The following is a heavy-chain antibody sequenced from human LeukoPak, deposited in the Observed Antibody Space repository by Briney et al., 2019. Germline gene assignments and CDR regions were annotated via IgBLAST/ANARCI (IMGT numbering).Heavy chain of an antibody. CDR3: ARDSIAVAGTGL. CDR1: GGSISRYY. D-gene: IGHD6-13*01. J-gene: IGHJ3*01. V-gene: IGHV4-4*07. Sequence: SETLSLTCTVSGGSISRYYWSWIRQPAGKGLEWIGRIYTSGSTNYNPSLKSRVTLSVDTSKNQFSLKLRSVTAADTAVYYCARDSIAVAGTGLWGQGTMVTVSS. CDR2: IYTSGST.